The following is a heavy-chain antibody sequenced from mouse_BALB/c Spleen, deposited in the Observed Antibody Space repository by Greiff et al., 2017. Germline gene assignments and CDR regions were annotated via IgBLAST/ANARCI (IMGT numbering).Heavy chain of an antibody. CDR3: VPDYYAMDY. Sequence: QVQLKESGAELARPGASVKLSCKASGYTFTSYWMQWVKQRPGQGLEWIGAIYPGDGDTRYTQKFKGKATLTADKSSSTAYMQLSSLASEDSAVYYCVPDYYAMDYWGQGTSVTVSS. CDR2: IYPGDGDT. V-gene: IGHV1-87*01. CDR1: GYTFTSYW. J-gene: IGHJ4*01.